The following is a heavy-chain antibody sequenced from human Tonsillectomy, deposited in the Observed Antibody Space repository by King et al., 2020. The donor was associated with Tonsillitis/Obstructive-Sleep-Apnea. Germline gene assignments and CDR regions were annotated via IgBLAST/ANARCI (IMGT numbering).Heavy chain of an antibody. CDR2: IYPGDSDT. CDR1: GYSFTSSW. D-gene: IGHD5-18*01. CDR3: ARHPSGYSSANDY. V-gene: IGHV5-51*01. Sequence: VQLVESGAEVKKPGESLKISCKGSGYSFTSSWIGWVRQMPGKGLEWMGIIYPGDSDTRYSPSFEGQVTISADKSISTAYLQWSCLKASATTMYYFARHPSGYSSANDYWGQGPLVTVSS. J-gene: IGHJ4*02.